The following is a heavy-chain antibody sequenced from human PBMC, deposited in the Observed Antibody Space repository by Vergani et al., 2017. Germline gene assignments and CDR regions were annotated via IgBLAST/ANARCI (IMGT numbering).Heavy chain of an antibody. Sequence: EVQLVQSGAEVKKPGESLKISCKGSGYSFTSYWIGWVRQMPGKGLEWMGIIYPGDSDTRYGPSFQGQVTISADKSISTAYLQWSSLKASDTAMYYCARGAVAASYYYGMDVWGQGTTVTVSS. CDR3: ARGAVAASYYYGMDV. V-gene: IGHV5-51*01. J-gene: IGHJ6*02. CDR2: IYPGDSDT. D-gene: IGHD6-19*01. CDR1: GYSFTSYW.